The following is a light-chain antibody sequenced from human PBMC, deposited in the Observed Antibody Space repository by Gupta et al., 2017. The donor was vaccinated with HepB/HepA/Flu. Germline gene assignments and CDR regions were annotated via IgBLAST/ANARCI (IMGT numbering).Light chain of an antibody. Sequence: QAGLTQPPSVSKDLRQTVTRTCTGHSNNVGYQGAAWLQQHQAHHPKVLVVCKNNRPSGMSDRGLSVWTGKTAFPMTIGLQPEDEADDYCSESASSIVTGVFGGGTKLTVL. J-gene: IGLJ3*02. CDR1: SNNVGYQG. V-gene: IGLV10-54*01. CDR3: SESASSIVTGV. CDR2: CKN.